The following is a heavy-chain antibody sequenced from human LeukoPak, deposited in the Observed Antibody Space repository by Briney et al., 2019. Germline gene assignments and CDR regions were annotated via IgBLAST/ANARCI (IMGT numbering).Heavy chain of an antibody. D-gene: IGHD3-22*01. V-gene: IGHV3-9*01. CDR2: ISWNSGSI. J-gene: IGHJ3*02. CDR1: GFTFDDYA. CDR3: AKADSSGYYLDAFDI. Sequence: RGGSLILSCAASGFTFDDYAMHWVRQAPGKGLEWVSGISWNSGSIGYADSVKGRFTISRDNAKNSLYLQMNSLRAEDTALYYCAKADSSGYYLDAFDIWGQGTMVTVSS.